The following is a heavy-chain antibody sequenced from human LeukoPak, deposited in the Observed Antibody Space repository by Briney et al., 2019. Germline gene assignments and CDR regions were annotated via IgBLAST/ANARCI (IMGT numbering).Heavy chain of an antibody. CDR1: GGSISSGDYY. D-gene: IGHD3-16*02. CDR2: IYYSGST. J-gene: IGHJ4*02. Sequence: SETLSLTCTVPGGSISSGDYYWSWIRQPPGKGLEWSGYIYYSGSTHYNPSLKSRVSISVDTSKNQFSLKLSSVTAADTAVYYCARARYYIWGSYHTFDYWGQGTLVTVSS. CDR3: ARARYYIWGSYHTFDY. V-gene: IGHV4-30-4*01.